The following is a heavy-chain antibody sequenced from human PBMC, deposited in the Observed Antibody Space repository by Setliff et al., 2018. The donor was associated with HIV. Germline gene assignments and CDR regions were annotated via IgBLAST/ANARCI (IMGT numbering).Heavy chain of an antibody. CDR2: ISSSGSTI. Sequence: GGSLRLSCATSGFSLGTYGLHWVRQAPGKGLEWLSYISSSGSTIYYADSVKGRFTVSRDNAKNSLYLQMNSLRAEDTAVYYCAKDRSGSYSFARDWGQGTLVTVSS. V-gene: IGHV3-48*04. J-gene: IGHJ4*02. CDR1: GFSLGTYG. D-gene: IGHD1-26*01. CDR3: AKDRSGSYSFARD.